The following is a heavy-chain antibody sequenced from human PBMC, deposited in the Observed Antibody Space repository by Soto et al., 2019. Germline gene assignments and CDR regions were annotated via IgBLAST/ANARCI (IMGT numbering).Heavy chain of an antibody. D-gene: IGHD3-22*01. J-gene: IGHJ3*01. V-gene: IGHV3-23*01. CDR2: ISGSGAST. CDR3: ASGQWLLLRWTVAFDL. Sequence: EVQLLESGGGLVQPGGSLRLSCAASGFTFNNYAMSWVRQAPGKGLEWVSTISGSGASTYYADSVKGRFTISRDSXQIXVYLQMNSLRAEDTAVDYCASGQWLLLRWTVAFDLWGQGTMVTVSS. CDR1: GFTFNNYA.